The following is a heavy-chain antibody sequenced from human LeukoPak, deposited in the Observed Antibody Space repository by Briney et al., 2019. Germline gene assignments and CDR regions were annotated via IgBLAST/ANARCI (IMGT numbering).Heavy chain of an antibody. Sequence: ASVKVSCKASGYIFTGYYMHWVRQAPGQGLEWMGWINPNSGGTNYAHKFQGRVTMTRDTSISTAYMEMSRLRSDDTAVYYCARDRPPQLVRPFDYWGQGTLVTVSS. J-gene: IGHJ4*02. V-gene: IGHV1-2*07. D-gene: IGHD6-13*01. CDR3: ARDRPPQLVRPFDY. CDR2: INPNSGGT. CDR1: GYIFTGYY.